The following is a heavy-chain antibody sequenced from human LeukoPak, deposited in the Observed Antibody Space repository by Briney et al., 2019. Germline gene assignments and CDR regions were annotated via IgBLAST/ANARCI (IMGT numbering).Heavy chain of an antibody. D-gene: IGHD4-17*01. J-gene: IGHJ4*02. V-gene: IGHV5-51*01. Sequence: GESLKISCKGSGYSFTSYWIGWVRQMPGKGLEWMGIIYPGDSDTRYSPCFQGQVTISADKSISTAYLQWSSLKASDTAMYCCARPRGDYGGRIDYWGQGTLVTVSS. CDR2: IYPGDSDT. CDR3: ARPRGDYGGRIDY. CDR1: GYSFTSYW.